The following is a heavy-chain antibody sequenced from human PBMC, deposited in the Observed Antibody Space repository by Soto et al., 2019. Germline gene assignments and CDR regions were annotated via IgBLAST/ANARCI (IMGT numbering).Heavy chain of an antibody. D-gene: IGHD6-19*01. Sequence: EVQLVESGGGLVQPGKSLRLSCGASGFTFDDYAMHWVRQVPGKGLEWVSGLSWNSATIDYADSVKGRFTISRDNAKNSLHLQMNSLKPEDTAFYYCAKAESSGWYYSLDYWGQGTLVTVSS. CDR1: GFTFDDYA. CDR3: AKAESSGWYYSLDY. V-gene: IGHV3-9*01. J-gene: IGHJ4*02. CDR2: LSWNSATI.